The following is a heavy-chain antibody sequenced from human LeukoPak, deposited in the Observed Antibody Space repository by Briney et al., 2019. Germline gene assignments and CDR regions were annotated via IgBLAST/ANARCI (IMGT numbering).Heavy chain of an antibody. CDR2: ISSSSSYI. CDR3: ARGIIGYDAFDI. CDR1: GFTFSSYS. D-gene: IGHD5-12*01. V-gene: IGHV3-21*01. J-gene: IGHJ3*02. Sequence: GGSLRLSCAASGFTFSSYSMNWVRQAPGKGLEWVSSISSSSSYIYYADLVKGRFTISRDNAKNSLYLQMNSLRAEDTAVYYCARGIIGYDAFDIWGQGTMVTVSS.